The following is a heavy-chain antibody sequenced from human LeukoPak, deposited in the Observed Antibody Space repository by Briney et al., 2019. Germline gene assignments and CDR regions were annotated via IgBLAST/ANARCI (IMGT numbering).Heavy chain of an antibody. J-gene: IGHJ4*02. CDR3: ARALALDY. CDR2: IKQDGSEK. V-gene: IGHV3-7*01. Sequence: GGSLRLSCAASGFTFSNYGIHWVRQAPGKGLEWVANIKQDGSEKYYVDSVKGRFTISRDNAKNSLYLQMNSLRAEDTAVYYCARALALDYWGQGTLVTVSS. CDR1: GFTFSNYG.